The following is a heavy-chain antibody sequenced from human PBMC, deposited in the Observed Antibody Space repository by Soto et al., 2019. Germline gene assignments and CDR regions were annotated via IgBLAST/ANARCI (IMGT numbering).Heavy chain of an antibody. J-gene: IGHJ6*02. CDR3: AKRGYSSRWYYDYYSGMDV. CDR1: GYTFTSYD. V-gene: IGHV1-8*01. CDR2: MNPNSGNT. Sequence: QVQLVQSGAEVKKPGASVKVSCKASGYTFTSYDINWVRQATGQGLEWMGWMNPNSGNTGYAQKFQGRVTMTRNTAISTVYMELSSLRSEDTAVYYGAKRGYSSRWYYDYYSGMDVWGQGTTVTVSS. D-gene: IGHD6-13*01.